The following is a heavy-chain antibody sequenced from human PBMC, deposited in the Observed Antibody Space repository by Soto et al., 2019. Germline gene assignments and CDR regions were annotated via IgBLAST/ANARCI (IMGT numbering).Heavy chain of an antibody. CDR3: TRGGQLFAGNYFDY. CDR2: ISKYNGDT. CDR1: GYTFTSYG. V-gene: IGHV1-18*01. D-gene: IGHD3-10*02. J-gene: IGHJ4*02. Sequence: QVQLVQSGAEVKKPGASVKIACKDSGYTFTSYGISWVRQAPGQGLEWMGWISKYNGDTNYAEKLQGRVTMTTDPSTSTAYMELRSLKSDDTAVYYCTRGGQLFAGNYFDYWGQGTLVTVSS.